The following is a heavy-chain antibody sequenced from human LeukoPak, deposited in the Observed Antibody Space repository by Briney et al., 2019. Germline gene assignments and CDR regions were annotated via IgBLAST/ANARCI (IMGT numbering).Heavy chain of an antibody. Sequence: GGSLRLSCAASGFTFSSYSMNWVRQAPGKGLEWVSSISSSSSYIYYADSVKGRFTISRDNSKNTLYLQMGSLRVEDMAVYYCARAPGPSGGPDYWGQGTLVTVSS. J-gene: IGHJ4*02. CDR3: ARAPGPSGGPDY. D-gene: IGHD2-15*01. CDR1: GFTFSSYS. V-gene: IGHV3-21*01. CDR2: ISSSSSYI.